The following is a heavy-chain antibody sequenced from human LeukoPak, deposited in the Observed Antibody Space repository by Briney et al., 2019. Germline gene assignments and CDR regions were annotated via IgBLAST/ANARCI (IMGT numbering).Heavy chain of an antibody. Sequence: SETLSLTCTVSGGSISSSSYYWSWIRQPPGKGLEWIGYIYYSGSTNYNPSLKSRVTISVDTSKNQFSLKLSSVTAADTAVYYCARGRGSYWVDYWGQGTLVTVSS. CDR2: IYYSGST. D-gene: IGHD1-26*01. CDR1: GGSISSSSYY. V-gene: IGHV4-61*01. CDR3: ARGRGSYWVDY. J-gene: IGHJ4*02.